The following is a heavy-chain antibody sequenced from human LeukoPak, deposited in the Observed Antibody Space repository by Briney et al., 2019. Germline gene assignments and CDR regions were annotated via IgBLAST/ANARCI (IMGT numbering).Heavy chain of an antibody. CDR3: ARVRGYYYSQ. D-gene: IGHD3-22*01. CDR1: GGSISSSSYY. CDR2: IYYSGST. J-gene: IGHJ4*02. Sequence: SETLSLTCTVSGGSISSSSYYWGWIRQPPGKGLEWIGSIYYSGSTYYNPSLKSRVTISVDTSKNQFSLKLSSVTAADTAVYYCARVRGYYYSQWGQGTLVTVSS. V-gene: IGHV4-39*07.